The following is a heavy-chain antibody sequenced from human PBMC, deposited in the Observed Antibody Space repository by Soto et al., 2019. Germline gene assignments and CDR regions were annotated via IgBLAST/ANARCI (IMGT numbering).Heavy chain of an antibody. CDR2: IIPAFDAT. V-gene: IGHV1-69*06. J-gene: IGHJ4*02. Sequence: QVELVQSGAEVKNPGSSVKVSCKTSGGTFNTYLIDWVRQAPGQVLEWMGGIIPAFDATKYAQKYQDRVKITADKSTNTAYLELRTLTSEDTAVYYCARGLDQPPVGLFFDTWGQGTLVTVSS. CDR3: ARGLDQPPVGLFFDT. CDR1: GGTFNTYL. D-gene: IGHD1-26*01.